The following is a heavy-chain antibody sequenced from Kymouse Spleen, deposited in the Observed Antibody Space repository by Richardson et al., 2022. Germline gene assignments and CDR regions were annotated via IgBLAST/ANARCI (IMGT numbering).Heavy chain of an antibody. CDR1: GFTFSNAW. CDR2: IKSKTDGGTT. V-gene: IGHV3-15*01. J-gene: IGHJ3*02. CDR3: TTDRGSGWYLDAFDI. Sequence: EVQLVESGGGLVKPGGSLRLSCAASGFTFSNAWMSWVRQAPGKGLEWVGRIKSKTDGGTTDYAAPVKGRFTISRDDSKNTLYLQMNSLKTEDTAVYYCTTDRGSGWYLDAFDIWGQGTMVTVSS. D-gene: IGHD6-19*01.